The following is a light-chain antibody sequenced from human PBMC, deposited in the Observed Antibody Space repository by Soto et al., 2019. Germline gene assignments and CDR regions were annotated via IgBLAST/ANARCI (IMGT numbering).Light chain of an antibody. CDR1: SSNIGHNY. Sequence: QSVLTQPPSVYAAPGQKVTISCSGSSSNIGHNYVSWYQQLPGTAPKLLIYENTKRPSGIPDRFSGSKSGTSATLGITGLQTGDEADDYCGTWDSSLSAWVFGGGTKLTVL. J-gene: IGLJ3*02. CDR2: ENT. CDR3: GTWDSSLSAWV. V-gene: IGLV1-51*02.